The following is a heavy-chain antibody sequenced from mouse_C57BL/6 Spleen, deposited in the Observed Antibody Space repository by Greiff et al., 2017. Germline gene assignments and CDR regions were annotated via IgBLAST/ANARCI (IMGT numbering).Heavy chain of an antibody. CDR2: ISSGGDYT. CDR1: GFTFSSYA. J-gene: IGHJ1*03. D-gene: IGHD6-2*01. Sequence: EVKLVESGAGLVKPGGSLKISCAASGFTFSSYAMSWVRQTPEKRLEWVAYISSGGDYTYYADTVKGRFTISRDNAMNTLYLQMSSLKSEDTAMYYCTRVSNPNWYFDVWGTGTTVTVSS. CDR3: TRVSNPNWYFDV. V-gene: IGHV5-9-1*02.